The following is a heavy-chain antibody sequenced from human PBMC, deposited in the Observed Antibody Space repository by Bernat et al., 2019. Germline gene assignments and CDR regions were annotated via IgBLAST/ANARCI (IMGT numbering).Heavy chain of an antibody. D-gene: IGHD2-2*01. CDR3: ARSGTAQAPIDAMDY. V-gene: IGHV1-69-2*01. Sequence: EVQLQQSGPELVKPGASVKIPCKASGYTFTDYNMDWVKQSHGKSLEWIGEINPNNGGTIYNQKFKGKATLTVDKSSSTAYMELRSLTSEDTAVYYCARSGTAQAPIDAMDYWGQGTSVTVSS. J-gene: IGHJ4*01. CDR1: GYTFTDYN. CDR2: INPNNGGT.